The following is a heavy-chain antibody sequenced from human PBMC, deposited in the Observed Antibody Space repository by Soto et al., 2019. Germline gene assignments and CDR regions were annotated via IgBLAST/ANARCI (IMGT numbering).Heavy chain of an antibody. V-gene: IGHV4-39*02. CDR3: ARDHRCWAQQADFDF. CDR1: GGSISSSSYY. CDR2: IYYSGST. D-gene: IGHD6-13*01. J-gene: IGHJ4*02. Sequence: QLQLQESGPGLVKPSETLSLTCTVSGGSISSSSYYWGWIRQPPGKGLEWIGSIYYSGSTYYNPSLKSRVTISVDTSKNQSSLKLSSVTASDTAVYYCARDHRCWAQQADFDFCGQGTLVTVSS.